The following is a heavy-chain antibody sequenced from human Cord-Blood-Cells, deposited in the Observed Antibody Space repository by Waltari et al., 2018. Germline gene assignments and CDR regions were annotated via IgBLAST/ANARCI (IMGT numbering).Heavy chain of an antibody. V-gene: IGHV4-34*01. D-gene: IGHD6-19*01. Sequence: QVQLQQWGAGLLKPSETLSLTCAVYGGSFSGYYWSWIRQPPGKGLEWIGEINHSGSTNYDPSLKSRVTISVDTSKIQFSLKLSSVTAADTAVYYCAREGRGSGWYYWGQGTLVTVSS. J-gene: IGHJ4*02. CDR2: INHSGST. CDR3: AREGRGSGWYY. CDR1: GGSFSGYY.